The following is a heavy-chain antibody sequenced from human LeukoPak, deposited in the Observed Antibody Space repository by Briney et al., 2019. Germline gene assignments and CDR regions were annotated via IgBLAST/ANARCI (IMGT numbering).Heavy chain of an antibody. CDR2: IYYSGST. CDR3: ARLSHQLLVDY. CDR1: GGSFSGYY. J-gene: IGHJ4*02. D-gene: IGHD2-2*01. V-gene: IGHV4-34*09. Sequence: PSETLSLTCAVYGGSFSGYYWSWIRQPPGKGLEWIGYIYYSGSTYYNPSLKSRVTISVDTSKNQFSLKLSSVTAADTAVYYCARLSHQLLVDYWGQGTLVTVSS.